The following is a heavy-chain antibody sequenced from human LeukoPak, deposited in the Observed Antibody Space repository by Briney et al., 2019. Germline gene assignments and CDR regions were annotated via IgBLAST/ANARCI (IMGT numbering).Heavy chain of an antibody. V-gene: IGHV1-69*13. J-gene: IGHJ4*02. CDR1: GGTFSSYA. Sequence: ASVKVSCKASGGTFSSYAISWVRQAPGQGLEWMGGIIPIFGTANYAQKFQGRVTITADESTSTAYMELSSLRSEDTAVYYCARGGPHVRIAARPYDFDYWGQGTLVTVSS. CDR3: ARGGPHVRIAARPYDFDY. CDR2: IIPIFGTA. D-gene: IGHD6-13*01.